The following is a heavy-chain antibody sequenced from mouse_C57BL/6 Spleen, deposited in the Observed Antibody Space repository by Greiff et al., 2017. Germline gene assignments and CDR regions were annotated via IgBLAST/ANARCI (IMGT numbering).Heavy chain of an antibody. CDR3: AEESDGYYPYWYFDV. V-gene: IGHV1-72*01. CDR1: GYTFTSYR. J-gene: IGHJ1*03. Sequence: QLQQPGAELVKPGASVKLFCKASGYTFTSYRMHWVKQRPGRGLEWIGRIDPNSGGTKYNEKFKSKATLTVDKPSSTAYMQLSSMTSEDSAVFYCAEESDGYYPYWYFDVWGTGTTVTVSS. D-gene: IGHD2-3*01. CDR2: IDPNSGGT.